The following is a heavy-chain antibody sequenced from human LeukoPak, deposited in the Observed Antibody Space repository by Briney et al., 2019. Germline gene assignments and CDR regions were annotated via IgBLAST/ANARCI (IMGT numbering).Heavy chain of an antibody. CDR1: GYTFTGYY. J-gene: IGHJ4*02. CDR3: ARGEGIAAAGVDY. V-gene: IGHV1-2*04. CDR2: INPNSGGT. D-gene: IGHD6-13*01. Sequence: GASVKVSCKASGYTFTGYYMHWARQAPGQGLEWMGWINPNSGGTNYAQKFQGWVTMTRDTSISTAYMELSRLRSDDTAVYYCARGEGIAAAGVDYWGQGTLVTVSS.